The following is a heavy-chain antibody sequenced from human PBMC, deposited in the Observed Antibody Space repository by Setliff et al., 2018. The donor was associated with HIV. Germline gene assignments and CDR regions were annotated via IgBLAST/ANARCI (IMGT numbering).Heavy chain of an antibody. CDR3: ARSREGSGYYRDDYYYLDV. CDR1: GDSVSNGRYY. V-gene: IGHV4-61*09. Sequence: SETLSLTCTVSGDSVSNGRYYWSWIRQPAGKGLEWIGHIYTSGSTDYNPSLKSRVTISVDTSKNQFSLKMSSLTAADTAVYYCARSREGSGYYRDDYYYLDVWGKGTTVTVSS. CDR2: IYTSGST. J-gene: IGHJ6*03. D-gene: IGHD3-22*01.